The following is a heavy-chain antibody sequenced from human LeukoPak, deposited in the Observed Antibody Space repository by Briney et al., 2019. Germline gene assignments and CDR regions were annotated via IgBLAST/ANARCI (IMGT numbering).Heavy chain of an antibody. CDR2: IYYSGST. CDR3: ARGILAAAGRIWDY. CDR1: GGSISSYY. J-gene: IGHJ4*02. V-gene: IGHV4-59*01. Sequence: SESLSLTCTVSGGSISSYYWSWIRQPPGKGLEWIGYIYYSGSTNYNPSLKSRVTISVDTSKNQFSLKLSSVTAADTAVYYCARGILAAAGRIWDYWGQGTLVTVSS. D-gene: IGHD6-13*01.